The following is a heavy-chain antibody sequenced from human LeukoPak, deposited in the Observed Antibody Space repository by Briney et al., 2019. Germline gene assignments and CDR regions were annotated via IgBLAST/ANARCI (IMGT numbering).Heavy chain of an antibody. CDR1: GGSISSGDYY. Sequence: PSETLSLTCTVSGGSISSGDYYWSWIRQPPGKGLEWIGYIYYSGSTYYNPSLKSRVTISVDTSRNQFSLKLSSVTAADTAVYYCASLMKGDCYSSWGQGTLVTVSS. CDR2: IYYSGST. V-gene: IGHV4-30-4*01. CDR3: ASLMKGDCYSS. J-gene: IGHJ5*02. D-gene: IGHD2-21*02.